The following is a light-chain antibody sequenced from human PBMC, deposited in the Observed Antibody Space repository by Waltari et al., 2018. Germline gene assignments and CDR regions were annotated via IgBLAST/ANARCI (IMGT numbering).Light chain of an antibody. CDR3: FSDAGIGNWV. V-gene: IGLV2-23*01. J-gene: IGLJ3*02. CDR2: EAT. Sequence: QSALTQPASVSGSGQSITISCTGFISDIGSYNLVPWYQQHPAKAPKLIIYEATKRPSGISNRFSASKSGNTASLTISGLQAEDEAHYYCFSDAGIGNWVFGGGTKLTVL. CDR1: ISDIGSYNL.